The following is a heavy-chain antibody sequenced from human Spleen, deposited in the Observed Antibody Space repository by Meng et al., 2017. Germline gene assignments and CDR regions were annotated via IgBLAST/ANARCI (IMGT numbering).Heavy chain of an antibody. D-gene: IGHD4-11*01. V-gene: IGHV4-34*01. CDR1: GGSFSDYY. CDR2: INHSGST. Sequence: QLQQWVARLLKPSETLSLTRVVAGGSFSDYYWSWIRQPPGKGLEWIGEINHSGSTNYNPSLESRATISVDTSQNNLSLKLSSVTAADSAVYYCARGPTTMAHDFDYWGQGTLVTVSS. J-gene: IGHJ4*02. CDR3: ARGPTTMAHDFDY.